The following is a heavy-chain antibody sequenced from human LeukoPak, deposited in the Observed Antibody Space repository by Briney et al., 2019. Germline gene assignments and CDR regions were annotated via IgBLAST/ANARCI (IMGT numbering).Heavy chain of an antibody. CDR3: ARDRGDSSSWYGPRDYYYYGMDV. Sequence: SVKVSCKASGGTFSSYAISWVRQAPGQGLEWMGRIIPILGIANYAQKFQGRVTITADKSTSTAYMELSSLRSEDTAVYYCARDRGDSSSWYGPRDYYYYGMDVWGQGTTVTVSS. V-gene: IGHV1-69*04. J-gene: IGHJ6*02. CDR1: GGTFSSYA. CDR2: IIPILGIA. D-gene: IGHD6-13*01.